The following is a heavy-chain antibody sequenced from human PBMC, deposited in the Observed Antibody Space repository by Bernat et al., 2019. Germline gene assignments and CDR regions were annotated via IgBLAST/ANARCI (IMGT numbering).Heavy chain of an antibody. CDR1: GGSVSSGSYY. J-gene: IGHJ6*02. CDR2: IYYSGST. V-gene: IGHV4-61*01. D-gene: IGHD3-22*01. CDR3: ARVSLVIYYGMDV. Sequence: QVQLQESGPGLVKPSETLSLTCTVSGGSVSSGSYYWSWIRQPPGKGLKWIGYIYYSGSTNYNPSLKSRVTISVDTSKNQFSLKLSSVTAADTAVYYCARVSLVIYYGMDVWGQGTTVTVSS.